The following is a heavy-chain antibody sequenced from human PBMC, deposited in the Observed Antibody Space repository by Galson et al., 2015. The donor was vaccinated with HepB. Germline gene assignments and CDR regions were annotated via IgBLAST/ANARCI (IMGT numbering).Heavy chain of an antibody. V-gene: IGHV3-30*02. CDR1: GFTFSNSG. D-gene: IGHD3/OR15-3a*01. CDR3: AKDLSGSWTYDY. CDR2: IQYDGSNR. J-gene: IGHJ4*02. Sequence: SLRLSCAPSGFTFSNSGMHWVRQAPGKGLEWVAYIQYDGSNRYHADSVRGRFTISRDNSKNALSLQMDSLRVEDTALYYCAKDLSGSWTYDYWGQGTLVTVSS.